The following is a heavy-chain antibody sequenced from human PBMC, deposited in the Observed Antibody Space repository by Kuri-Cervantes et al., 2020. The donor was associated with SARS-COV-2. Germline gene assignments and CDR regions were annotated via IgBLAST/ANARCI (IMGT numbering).Heavy chain of an antibody. V-gene: IGHV4-4*07. CDR1: GGSISSYY. CDR3: AKEGPTGYYDSSGYYYDYYYGMDV. J-gene: IGHJ6*02. Sequence: SETLSLTCTVSGGSISSYYWSWIRQPAGKGLEWIGRIYTSGSTNYNPSLKSRVTMSVDTSKNQFSLKLSSVTAADTAVYYCAKEGPTGYYDSSGYYYDYYYGMDVWGQGTTVTVSS. D-gene: IGHD3-22*01. CDR2: IYTSGST.